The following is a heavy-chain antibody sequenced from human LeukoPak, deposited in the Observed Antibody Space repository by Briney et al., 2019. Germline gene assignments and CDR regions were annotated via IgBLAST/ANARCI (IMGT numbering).Heavy chain of an antibody. J-gene: IGHJ4*02. Sequence: PSETLSLTCTVSGGSISSSSYYWGWIRQPPGKGLEWIGSIYYSGSTYYNPSLKSRVTISVDTSKNHFSLKLSSVTAADTAVYYCARHLFYGDYPKPLGYWGQGTLVTVSS. CDR1: GGSISSSSYY. CDR3: ARHLFYGDYPKPLGY. CDR2: IYYSGST. V-gene: IGHV4-39*01. D-gene: IGHD4-17*01.